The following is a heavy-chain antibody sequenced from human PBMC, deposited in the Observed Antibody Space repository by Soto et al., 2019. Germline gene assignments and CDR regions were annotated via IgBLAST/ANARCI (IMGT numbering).Heavy chain of an antibody. CDR2: INPSGGST. D-gene: IGHD3-22*01. Sequence: SVKVSCKASGYTFTSNYMHWVRQAPGQGLEWMGIINPSGGSTSYAQKFQGRVTMTRDTSTSTVYMELSSLRSEDTAVYYCARDHIPAYYYDSSGYYYFDYWGQGTLVTVSS. CDR3: ARDHIPAYYYDSSGYYYFDY. V-gene: IGHV1-46*01. CDR1: GYTFTSNY. J-gene: IGHJ4*02.